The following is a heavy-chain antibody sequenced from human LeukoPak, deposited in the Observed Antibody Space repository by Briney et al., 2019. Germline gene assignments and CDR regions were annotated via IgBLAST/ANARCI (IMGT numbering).Heavy chain of an antibody. Sequence: PSETLSLTCTVSGGSISSYYWSWIRQPPGKGLEWIGYIYYSGSTNYNPSLKSRLTISIDTSKNQFSLKLTSVTAADTAVYYCACGDCSSTNCYAFDYWGQGALVTVSS. D-gene: IGHD2-2*01. CDR3: ACGDCSSTNCYAFDY. V-gene: IGHV4-59*08. CDR2: IYYSGST. CDR1: GGSISSYY. J-gene: IGHJ4*02.